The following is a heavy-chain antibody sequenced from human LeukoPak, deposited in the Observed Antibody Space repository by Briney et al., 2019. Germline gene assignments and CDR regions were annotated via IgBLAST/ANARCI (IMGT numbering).Heavy chain of an antibody. V-gene: IGHV4-59*01. CDR3: ARDMYREYFDL. D-gene: IGHD2-8*01. J-gene: IGHJ2*01. CDR2: VCYSGLT. CDR1: GDSISTYY. Sequence: SSETLSLTCTVSGDSISTYYWTWIRQPPGKGLQWIGHVCYSGLTNYNPSLKSRVTISLDTSKKQFSLRLTSVTAADTAVYFCARDMYREYFDLWGRGTLVEVSS.